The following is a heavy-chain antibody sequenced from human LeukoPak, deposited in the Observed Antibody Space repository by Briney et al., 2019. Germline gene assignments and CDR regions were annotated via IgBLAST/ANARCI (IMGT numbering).Heavy chain of an antibody. CDR1: GYTFTSYG. Sequence: GASVKVSCKASGYTFTSYGISWVRQAPGQGLEWMGWISAYNGNTNYAQKLQGRVTMTTDTSTSTAYMELRSLRSDDTAVYYCGGGGGGVGYYYYMDVWGKGTTVTVSS. CDR2: ISAYNGNT. V-gene: IGHV1-18*01. J-gene: IGHJ6*03. D-gene: IGHD3-16*01. CDR3: GGGGGGVGYYYYMDV.